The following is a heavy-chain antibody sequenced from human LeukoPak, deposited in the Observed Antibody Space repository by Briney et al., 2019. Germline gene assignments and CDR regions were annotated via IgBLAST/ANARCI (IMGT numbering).Heavy chain of an antibody. J-gene: IGHJ4*02. CDR1: GFTFGSYW. D-gene: IGHD2-2*02. Sequence: PGGSLRLSCAASGFTFGSYWMHWVRQAPGKGLVWVSRINTDGGSTTYADSAKGRFTISRDNAKNTLYLQMNSLRAEDTAVYYCGRGFSIVPAGIPDYWGLGTLVTVSS. CDR3: GRGFSIVPAGIPDY. V-gene: IGHV3-74*01. CDR2: INTDGGST.